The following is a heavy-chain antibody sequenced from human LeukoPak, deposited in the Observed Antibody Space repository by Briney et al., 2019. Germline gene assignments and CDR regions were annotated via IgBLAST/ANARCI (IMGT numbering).Heavy chain of an antibody. V-gene: IGHV4-61*01. CDR1: GGSVSSGISY. CDR3: ARVPAAGTGPDY. D-gene: IGHD6-13*01. J-gene: IGHJ4*02. CDR2: ISDSGGS. Sequence: SEALSLTCSVSGGSVSSGISYWSWIRQPPGEGLEWIAYISDSGGSDYNPSLRGRVTISLDTSKNQFSLRLTSVTAADTAVYHCARVPAAGTGPDYWGQGTLVTVSS.